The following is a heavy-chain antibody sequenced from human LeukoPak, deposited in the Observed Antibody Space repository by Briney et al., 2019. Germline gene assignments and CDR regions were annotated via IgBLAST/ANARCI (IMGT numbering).Heavy chain of an antibody. D-gene: IGHD6-19*01. CDR1: GGSISSYY. CDR2: IYYSGST. V-gene: IGHV4-59*12. CDR3: ARGASGWYGLNWFDP. Sequence: SETLSLTCTVSGGSISSYYWSWIRQPPGKGLEWIGYIYYSGSTNYNPSLKSRVTISVDTSKNQFSLKLSSVTAADTAVYYCARGASGWYGLNWFDPWGQGTLVTVSS. J-gene: IGHJ5*02.